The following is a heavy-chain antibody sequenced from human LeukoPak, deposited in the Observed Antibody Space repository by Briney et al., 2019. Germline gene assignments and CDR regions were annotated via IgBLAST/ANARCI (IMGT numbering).Heavy chain of an antibody. D-gene: IGHD2-8*02. Sequence: PSETLSLTCAVYVGSFNDNYWTWLRQPPGKGLEWIGEINHRGSTNYNPSLRGRVAMSVDLSKNQFSLNLTSVTAADTAVYYCARGRRKFCTGSHCYYYYYYMDVWGTGTPVTVSS. CDR1: VGSFNDNY. V-gene: IGHV4-34*01. J-gene: IGHJ6*03. CDR2: INHRGST. CDR3: ARGRRKFCTGSHCYYYYYYMDV.